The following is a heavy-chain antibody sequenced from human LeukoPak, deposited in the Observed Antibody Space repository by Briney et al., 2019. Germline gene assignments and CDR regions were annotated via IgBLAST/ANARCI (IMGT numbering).Heavy chain of an antibody. Sequence: PGGSLRLSCAASGFTFSDYWMHWVRQVPGKGLAWVSRINSDGRNTPYADSVKGRFTISRDNAKNTLYLQMNSLRADDTAVYYCARGNSTGWPDYFDYWGQGTLVTVSS. CDR3: ARGNSTGWPDYFDY. CDR2: INSDGRNT. D-gene: IGHD2-8*02. J-gene: IGHJ4*02. V-gene: IGHV3-74*01. CDR1: GFTFSDYW.